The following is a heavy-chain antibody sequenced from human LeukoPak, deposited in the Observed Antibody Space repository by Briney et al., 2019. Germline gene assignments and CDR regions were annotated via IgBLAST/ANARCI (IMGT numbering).Heavy chain of an antibody. CDR3: ARAPGGGYYFDY. D-gene: IGHD3-10*01. V-gene: IGHV4-59*08. CDR2: IYYSGST. Sequence: SETLSLTCTVSGGSISSYYWSWIRQPPGKGLEWIGYIYYSGSTNYNPSLKSRVTISVDTSKNQFSLKLSSVTAADTAVYYCARAPGGGYYFDYWGQGTLVTVSS. J-gene: IGHJ4*02. CDR1: GGSISSYY.